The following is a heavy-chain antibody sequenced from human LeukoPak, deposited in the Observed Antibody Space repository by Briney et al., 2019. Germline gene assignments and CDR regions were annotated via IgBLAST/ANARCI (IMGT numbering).Heavy chain of an antibody. Sequence: SQTLSLTCTVSGGSISSGDYYWSWIRQSPGKGLESIAYIYHTGSTYYSPSLKGRVIISVDTSKNQFSLKLSSVTAADTAVYYCARISCGGGTCYLGYWGQGTLVTVSS. CDR1: GGSISSGDYY. CDR3: ARISCGGGTCYLGY. CDR2: IYHTGST. D-gene: IGHD2-15*01. V-gene: IGHV4-30-4*01. J-gene: IGHJ4*02.